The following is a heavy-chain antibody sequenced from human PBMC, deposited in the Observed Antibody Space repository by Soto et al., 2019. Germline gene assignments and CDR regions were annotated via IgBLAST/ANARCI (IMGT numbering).Heavy chain of an antibody. CDR2: ISPSSSYI. CDR1: GFMFSSYT. Sequence: GGSLRLSCAASGFMFSSYTMSWVRQAPGKGLEWVSCISPSSSYIYYADSVKGRFTISRDNAKNSLLLEMNTPRAEDTAVYYCAREPRDSSAWGQGTLVTVSS. J-gene: IGHJ5*02. CDR3: AREPRDSSA. V-gene: IGHV3-21*01.